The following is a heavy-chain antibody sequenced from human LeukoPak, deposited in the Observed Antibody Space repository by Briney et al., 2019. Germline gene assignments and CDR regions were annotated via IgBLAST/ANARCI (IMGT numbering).Heavy chain of an antibody. CDR2: ISYDGSNK. CDR1: GFTFSSYG. V-gene: IGHV3-30*18. D-gene: IGHD4-17*01. Sequence: GRSLRLSCAASGFTFSSYGMHWVRQAPGKGLEWVAVISYDGSNKYYADSVKGRFTISRDNSKNTLYLQMNSLRAEDTAVYYCAKVGYGEGSAFDIWGQGTMVTVSS. CDR3: AKVGYGEGSAFDI. J-gene: IGHJ3*02.